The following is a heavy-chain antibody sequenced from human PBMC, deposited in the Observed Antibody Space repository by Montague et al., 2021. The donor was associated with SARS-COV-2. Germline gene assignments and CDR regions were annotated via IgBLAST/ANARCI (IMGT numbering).Heavy chain of an antibody. D-gene: IGHD2-21*01. CDR3: ARGYSIGNGDFFDY. Sequence: SETLSLTCIVSGATISGYFWSWYRQSVGKGLEWIGRIYTSGTTNYNPSLRRRVNMSANTFNDTFSLKVNPVTAADTAAYYCARGYSIGNGDFFDYWGQGTLVTVSS. CDR2: IYTSGTT. CDR1: GATISGYF. J-gene: IGHJ4*02. V-gene: IGHV4-4*07.